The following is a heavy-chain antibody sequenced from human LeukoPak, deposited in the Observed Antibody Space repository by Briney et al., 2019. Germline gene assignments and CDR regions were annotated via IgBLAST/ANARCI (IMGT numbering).Heavy chain of an antibody. J-gene: IGHJ5*02. CDR2: ISWNSGSI. V-gene: IGHV3-9*01. CDR3: AKDRASSSWYWFDR. Sequence: GRSLRLSCAASGFTFYDYAMRWVRRAPGKGLEWGSGISWNSGSIGYADSVKGRFTTSRDNAKNSLYLQMNSLRAEDTALYYCAKDRASSSWYWFDRWGHGTLVTASS. D-gene: IGHD6-13*01. CDR1: GFTFYDYA.